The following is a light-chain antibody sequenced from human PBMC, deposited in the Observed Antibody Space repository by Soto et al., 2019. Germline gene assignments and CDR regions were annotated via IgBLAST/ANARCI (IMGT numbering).Light chain of an antibody. CDR1: QSINQY. V-gene: IGKV1-39*01. CDR2: TAS. CDR3: HQSYRAPHT. J-gene: IGKJ2*01. Sequence: DIQMTQSPSSLSASVGDRVTITCRASQSINQYLHWYQQKPGKAPKLLIYTASSLESGVPSRFSGSGSGTDFTLTISSLQPEDFASYFCHQSYRAPHTFGQGTKLEIK.